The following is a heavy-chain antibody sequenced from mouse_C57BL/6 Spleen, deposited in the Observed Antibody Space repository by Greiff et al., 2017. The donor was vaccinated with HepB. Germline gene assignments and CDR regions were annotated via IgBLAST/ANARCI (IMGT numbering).Heavy chain of an antibody. CDR1: GYSITSGYD. D-gene: IGHD2-1*01. CDR3: ARGDGNSWFAY. Sequence: EVKLVESGPGMVKPSQSLSLTCTVTGYSITSGYDWHWIRHFPGNKLEWMGYISYSGSTNYNPSLKSRISITHDTSKNHFFLKLNSVTTEDTATYYCARGDGNSWFAYWGQGTLVTVSA. CDR2: ISYSGST. J-gene: IGHJ3*01. V-gene: IGHV3-1*01.